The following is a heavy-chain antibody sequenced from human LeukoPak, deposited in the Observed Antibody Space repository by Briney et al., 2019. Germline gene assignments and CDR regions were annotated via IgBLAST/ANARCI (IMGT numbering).Heavy chain of an antibody. Sequence: GGSLRLSCAASEFTLSNYNMNWVRQAPGKGLEWVSSFSSSSNIYYADSAKGRFTISRDNAKSSLYLQMNSLRVEDTAVYYCTRGVTIVPDYWGQGTLVTVSS. CDR2: FSSSSNI. D-gene: IGHD2-8*01. CDR3: TRGVTIVPDY. J-gene: IGHJ4*02. CDR1: EFTLSNYN. V-gene: IGHV3-69-1*01.